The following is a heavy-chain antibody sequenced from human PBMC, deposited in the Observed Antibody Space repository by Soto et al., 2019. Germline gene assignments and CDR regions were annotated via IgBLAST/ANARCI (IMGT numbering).Heavy chain of an antibody. Sequence: GESLKISCKGSGYSFTSYWISWVRQMPGKGLEWMGRIDPSDSYTNYSPSFQGHVTISADKSISTAYLQWSSLKASDTAMYYCARHSIAARHRYYYYYGMDVWGQGTTVTV. V-gene: IGHV5-10-1*01. J-gene: IGHJ6*02. D-gene: IGHD6-6*01. CDR1: GYSFTSYW. CDR3: ARHSIAARHRYYYYYGMDV. CDR2: IDPSDSYT.